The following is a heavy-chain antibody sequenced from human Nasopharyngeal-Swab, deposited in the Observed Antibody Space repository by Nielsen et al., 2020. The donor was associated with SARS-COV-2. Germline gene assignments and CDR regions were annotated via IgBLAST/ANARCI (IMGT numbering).Heavy chain of an antibody. Sequence: KVFCKGSAYTFSNHWIGWVRQMPGKGLEWMGMIYPGDSDTRYSLSFQGQVTISVDKSISTAYLQWRSLKATDTAIYYCARRFYGAGSGQGYYIWGRGTVVTVSS. J-gene: IGHJ3*02. V-gene: IGHV5-51*01. CDR1: AYTFSNHW. CDR2: IYPGDSDT. CDR3: ARRFYGAGSGQGYYI. D-gene: IGHD6-13*01.